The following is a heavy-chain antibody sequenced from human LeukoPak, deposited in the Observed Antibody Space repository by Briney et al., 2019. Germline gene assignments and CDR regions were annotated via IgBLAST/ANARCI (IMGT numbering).Heavy chain of an antibody. V-gene: IGHV3-21*01. CDR3: ARGYINCGFTFDI. D-gene: IGHD4-11*01. CDR2: FSSSRSYI. CDR1: GFTFNSYS. Sequence: GGPLRLSCAASGFTFNSYSMNWVPQAPGGGLVGVSSFSSSRSYIYYVETVKGRFTISRDNARNTLCLQMSTLRAEDTAVYYCARGYINCGFTFDIWGQGTMVTVSS. J-gene: IGHJ3*02.